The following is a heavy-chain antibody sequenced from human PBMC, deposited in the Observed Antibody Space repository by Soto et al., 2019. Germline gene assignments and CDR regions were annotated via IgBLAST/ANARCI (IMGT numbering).Heavy chain of an antibody. V-gene: IGHV3-15*01. D-gene: IGHD2-8*01. CDR1: GFTFSNAW. CDR3: TTEAGYCTNGVCYSFDY. J-gene: IGHJ4*02. CDR2: IKSKTDGGTT. Sequence: GSLRLSCAASGFTFSNAWMSWVRQAPGKGLEWVGRIKSKTDGGTTDYAAPVKGRFTISRDDSKNTLYLQMNSLKTEDTAVYYCTTEAGYCTNGVCYSFDYWGQGTLVTVSS.